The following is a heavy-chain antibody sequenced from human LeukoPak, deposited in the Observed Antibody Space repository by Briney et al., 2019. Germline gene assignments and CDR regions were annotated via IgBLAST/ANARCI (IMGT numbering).Heavy chain of an antibody. CDR1: GFTFSTYW. D-gene: IGHD3-22*01. CDR3: AKDTAGVSSGYYPYYFDY. Sequence: GGSLRLSCAASGFTFSTYWMTWVRQAPGKGLEWVSAISGSGGSTYYADSVKGRFTISRDNSKNTLYLQMNSLRAEDTAVYYCAKDTAGVSSGYYPYYFDYWGQGTLVTVSS. CDR2: ISGSGGST. J-gene: IGHJ4*02. V-gene: IGHV3-23*01.